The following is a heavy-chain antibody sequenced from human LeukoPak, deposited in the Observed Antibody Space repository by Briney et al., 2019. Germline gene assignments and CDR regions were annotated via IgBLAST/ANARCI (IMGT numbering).Heavy chain of an antibody. D-gene: IGHD6-19*01. J-gene: IGHJ4*02. CDR3: ARYLTPGTPVAGY. V-gene: IGHV1-46*01. CDR1: GYTFTTYS. CDR2: INPSNGLS. Sequence: ASVKVSCKASGYTFTTYSMHWVRQAPGQGLEWMAIINPSNGLSTYAQKFQGRVTMTRDTSTSTVYMELSSLRSEDTAVYYCARYLTPGTPVAGYWGLGTLVTVSS.